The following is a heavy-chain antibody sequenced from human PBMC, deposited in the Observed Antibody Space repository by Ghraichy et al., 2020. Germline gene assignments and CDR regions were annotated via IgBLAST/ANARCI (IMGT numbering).Heavy chain of an antibody. CDR3: ARRQSREVVTPLPAYNI. J-gene: IGHJ3*02. CDR1: GGSISSSGFY. D-gene: IGHD2-21*02. Sequence: SETLSLTCTVSGGSISSSGFYWDWIRQPPGQGLEWVGSISYSGSTYYNPSLKSRVTISIDTSQNQFSLKLSSVTAADTAVYYCARRQSREVVTPLPAYNIWGQGTMVTVSS. CDR2: ISYSGST. V-gene: IGHV4-39*01.